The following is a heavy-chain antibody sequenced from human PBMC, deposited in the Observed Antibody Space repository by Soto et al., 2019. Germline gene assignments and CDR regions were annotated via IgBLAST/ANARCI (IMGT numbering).Heavy chain of an antibody. CDR1: GFTFSSYG. Sequence: QVQLVESGGGVVQPGRSLRLSCAASGFTFSSYGMHWVRQAPGKGLEWVAVISYDGSNKYYADSVKGRFTISRDNSKNTLYLQMNSLRAEDTAVYYCAKDLGIVVFVMDVWGQGTTVTVSS. D-gene: IGHD2-21*01. V-gene: IGHV3-30*18. J-gene: IGHJ6*02. CDR3: AKDLGIVVFVMDV. CDR2: ISYDGSNK.